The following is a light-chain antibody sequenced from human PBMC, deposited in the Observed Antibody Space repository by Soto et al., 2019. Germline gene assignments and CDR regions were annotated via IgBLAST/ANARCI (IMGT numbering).Light chain of an antibody. CDR3: CSYRGGNTPYV. J-gene: IGLJ1*01. V-gene: IGLV2-14*01. Sequence: QSALTQPASVSGSPGQSITISCTGTSSDVGAYNYVSWYQQHPGKAPKLMIYEVSYRPSGVSDRFSGSRSGNTASLTISGLQAEDEGDYYCCSYRGGNTPYVFGAGTKLTVL. CDR1: SSDVGAYNY. CDR2: EVS.